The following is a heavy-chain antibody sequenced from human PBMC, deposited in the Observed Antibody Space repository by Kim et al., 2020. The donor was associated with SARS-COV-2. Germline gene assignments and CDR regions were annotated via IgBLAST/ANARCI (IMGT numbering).Heavy chain of an antibody. V-gene: IGHV3-30*03. CDR3: AASVEGARGYFDY. CDR2: ISYDGINK. CDR1: GFTFGTYG. Sequence: GGSPRLSCAASGFTFGTYGMHWVRQAPGLGLDCVAIISYDGINKYYADSVKGRFTISRDNSKNTLYLQMNSLRPEDTAVYYCAASVEGARGYFDYWGQGALVTVSS. D-gene: IGHD2-15*01. J-gene: IGHJ4*02.